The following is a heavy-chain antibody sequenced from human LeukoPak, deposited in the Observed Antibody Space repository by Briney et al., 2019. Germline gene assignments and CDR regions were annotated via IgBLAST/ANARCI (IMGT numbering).Heavy chain of an antibody. CDR2: INHLGNT. Sequence: SETLSLTCAVSDGPFGGYYWTWIRQPPGEGPEWIGEINHLGNTNYNPSLKSRVTISVETSKRQFSLKLTSVTAADTAVYYCARGGNVXVVTQXXXXPLDLWGQGXRVTVS. CDR3: ARGGNVXVVTQXXXXPLDL. D-gene: IGHD1-14*01. CDR1: DGPFGGYY. V-gene: IGHV4-34*01. J-gene: IGHJ5*02.